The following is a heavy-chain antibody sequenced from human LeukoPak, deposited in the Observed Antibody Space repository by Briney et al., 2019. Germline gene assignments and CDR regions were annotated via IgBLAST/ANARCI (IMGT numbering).Heavy chain of an antibody. Sequence: GGSLRLSCTASGFTFSNYWMHWVRQVPGKGLVWVSRIKSDGTITNYADSVKGRFTISRDNARNTLYLQMNSLRAEDTAVYYCAREGSSSSEGYFDYWGQGTLVTVSS. CDR3: AREGSSSSEGYFDY. D-gene: IGHD6-6*01. CDR1: GFTFSNYW. V-gene: IGHV3-74*01. CDR2: IKSDGTIT. J-gene: IGHJ4*02.